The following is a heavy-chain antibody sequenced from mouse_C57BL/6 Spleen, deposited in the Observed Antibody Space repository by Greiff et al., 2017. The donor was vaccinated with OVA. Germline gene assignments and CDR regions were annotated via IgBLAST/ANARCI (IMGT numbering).Heavy chain of an antibody. V-gene: IGHV1-64*01. Sequence: QVQLQQPGAELVKPGASVKLSCKASGYTFTSYWMHWVKQRPGQGLEWIGMIHPNSGSTNYNEKVKSKATLTVDKSSSTAYMQLSSLTSEDTADYYSARWLLYYFDDWGQGTTLTVSS. CDR1: GYTFTSYW. CDR3: ARWLLYYFDD. CDR2: IHPNSGST. D-gene: IGHD2-3*01. J-gene: IGHJ2*01.